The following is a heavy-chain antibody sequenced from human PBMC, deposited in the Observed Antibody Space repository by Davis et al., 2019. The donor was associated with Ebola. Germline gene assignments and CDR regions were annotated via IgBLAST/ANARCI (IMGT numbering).Heavy chain of an antibody. Sequence: GGSLRLSCAASGFTFSSYWMSWVRQAPGKGLEWVANIKQDGSEKYYVDSVKGRYTISRDNSKNTLNLQMNSLRAEDTAIYYCAKLDYNDSYFQDWGQGTLVIVSS. V-gene: IGHV3-7*03. J-gene: IGHJ1*01. CDR2: IKQDGSEK. CDR1: GFTFSSYW. CDR3: AKLDYNDSYFQD. D-gene: IGHD4-17*01.